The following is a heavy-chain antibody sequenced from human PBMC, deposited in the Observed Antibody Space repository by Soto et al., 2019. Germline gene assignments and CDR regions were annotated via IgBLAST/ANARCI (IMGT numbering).Heavy chain of an antibody. Sequence: QVQLVESGGGVVQPGRSLRLSGAASGFTFSSYAMHWVRQAPGKGLEWVAVISYDGSNKYYADSVKGRFTISRDNSKNTLYLQMNSLRAEDTAVYYCARDPVDWGQGTLVTVSS. CDR3: ARDPVD. CDR2: ISYDGSNK. CDR1: GFTFSSYA. J-gene: IGHJ4*02. V-gene: IGHV3-30-3*01.